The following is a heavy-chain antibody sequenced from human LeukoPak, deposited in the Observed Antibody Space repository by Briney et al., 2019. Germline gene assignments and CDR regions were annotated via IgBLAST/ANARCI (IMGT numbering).Heavy chain of an antibody. CDR1: GGSISSSSYY. V-gene: IGHV4-30-4*08. D-gene: IGHD3-22*01. Sequence: PSETLSLTCTVSGGSISSSSYYWGWIRQPPGKGLEWIGYIYYSGSTYYNPSLKSRVTISVDTSKNQFSLKLSSVTAANTAVYYCARDSSGFDYWGQGTLVTVSS. CDR2: IYYSGST. CDR3: ARDSSGFDY. J-gene: IGHJ4*02.